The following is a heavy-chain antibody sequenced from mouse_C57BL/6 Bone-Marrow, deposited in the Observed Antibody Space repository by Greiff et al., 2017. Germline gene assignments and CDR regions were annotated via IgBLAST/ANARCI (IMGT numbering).Heavy chain of an antibody. D-gene: IGHD2-14*01. CDR1: GYTFTDYY. V-gene: IGHV1-19*01. CDR3: ASDAYYRDAMDY. J-gene: IGHJ4*01. Sequence: VQLQQSGPVLVKPGASVKMSCKASGYTFTDYYMNWVKQSPGKSLEWIGVINPYNGGTSYNQKFKGKATLTVDKSSSTAYMQLSSLTSEDAAVYYCASDAYYRDAMDYWGQGTSVTVSS. CDR2: INPYNGGT.